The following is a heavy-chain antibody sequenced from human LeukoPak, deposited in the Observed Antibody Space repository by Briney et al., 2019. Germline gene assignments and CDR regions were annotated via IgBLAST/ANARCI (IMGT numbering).Heavy chain of an antibody. D-gene: IGHD3-3*01. V-gene: IGHV3-23*01. CDR3: AKGGGKEPGGVASYWFDP. Sequence: PGGSLRLSCAASGFTFSSYAMSWVRQAPGKGLEWVSAISGSGGSTYYADSVKGRFTISRDNSKNSLYLQMNSLRAEDTALYYCAKGGGKEPGGVASYWFDPWGQGTLVTVSS. CDR2: ISGSGGST. CDR1: GFTFSSYA. J-gene: IGHJ5*02.